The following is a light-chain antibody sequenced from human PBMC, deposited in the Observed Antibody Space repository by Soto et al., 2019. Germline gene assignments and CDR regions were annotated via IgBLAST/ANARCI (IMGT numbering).Light chain of an antibody. CDR3: QQTYSTPLT. CDR1: QSIYTY. CDR2: AAS. Sequence: DMQMTQSPSSLSASVGDRVTITCRATQSIYTYLSWYQQKPGKAPKLLISAASSLESGVPSRFSGSGSGTDFSLTISSLQPEDFATYYCQQTYSTPLTFGGGTKVDIK. J-gene: IGKJ4*01. V-gene: IGKV1-39*01.